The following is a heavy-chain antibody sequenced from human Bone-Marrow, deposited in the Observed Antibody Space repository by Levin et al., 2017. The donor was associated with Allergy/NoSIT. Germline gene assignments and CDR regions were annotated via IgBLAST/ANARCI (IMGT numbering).Heavy chain of an antibody. CDR2: IYYSGST. Sequence: SQTLSLTCTVSGGSISSSSYYWGWIRQPPGKGLEWIGSIYYSGSTYYNPSLKSRVTIPVDTPKNQFSLKLSFVTAADTAVYYCARHSLSSSIAVAGTTAFDPWGQGTLVTVSS. D-gene: IGHD6-19*01. CDR1: GGSISSSSYY. V-gene: IGHV4-39*01. CDR3: ARHSLSSSIAVAGTTAFDP. J-gene: IGHJ5*02.